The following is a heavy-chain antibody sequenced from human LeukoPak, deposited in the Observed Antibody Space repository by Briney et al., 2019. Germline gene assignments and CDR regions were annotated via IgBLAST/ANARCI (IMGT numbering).Heavy chain of an antibody. D-gene: IGHD2-15*01. CDR2: ISGSGGST. V-gene: IGHV3-23*01. CDR1: GFTFSSYG. Sequence: PGGSLRLSCAASGFTFSSYGMSWVRQAPGKGLEWVSAISGSGGSTYYADSVKGRFTISRDNSKNTLFLQMNSLRAEDTAVYYCAKSYCSGGTCYQNDNWGQGTLVTVSS. CDR3: AKSYCSGGTCYQNDN. J-gene: IGHJ4*02.